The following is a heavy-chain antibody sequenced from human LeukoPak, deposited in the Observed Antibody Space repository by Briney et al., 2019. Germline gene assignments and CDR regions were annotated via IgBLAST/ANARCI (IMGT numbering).Heavy chain of an antibody. CDR2: ISDSGST. J-gene: IGHJ5*02. V-gene: IGHV4-59*01. D-gene: IGHD4-17*01. CDR3: ARYDYGDCWFDP. Sequence: SETLSLTCAVYGVSFSGYYWSWIRQAPGKGLEWIGYISDSGSTNYNPSLRSRVTISVDTSKNQFSLKLSSVTAADTALYYCARYDYGDCWFDPWGQGTLVTVSS. CDR1: GVSFSGYY.